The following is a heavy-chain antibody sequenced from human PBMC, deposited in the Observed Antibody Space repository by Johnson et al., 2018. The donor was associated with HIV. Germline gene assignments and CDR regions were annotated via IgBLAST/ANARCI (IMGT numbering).Heavy chain of an antibody. Sequence: VQLVESGGGLVKPGGSLRLSCVASGFTFSDYYMSWIRQAPGKGLEWVSYISSSGSIIYSADSMQGRFTNSRDNAKNSLYLQMNSLRAEDTALYYCARSKDCSGGSCPDGFDIWGQGTMVTVSS. CDR3: ARSKDCSGGSCPDGFDI. J-gene: IGHJ3*02. D-gene: IGHD2-15*01. CDR2: ISSSGSII. V-gene: IGHV3-11*04. CDR1: GFTFSDYY.